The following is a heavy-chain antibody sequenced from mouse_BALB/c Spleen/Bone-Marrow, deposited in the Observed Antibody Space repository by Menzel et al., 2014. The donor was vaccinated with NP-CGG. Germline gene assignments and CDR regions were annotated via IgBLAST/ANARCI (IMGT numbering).Heavy chain of an antibody. J-gene: IGHJ3*01. CDR3: SRLYYYGNFAY. CDR1: GFDFSRYW. Sequence: VQLQQSGGGLVQPGGSLKLSCAASGFDFSRYWMSWVRQAPGKVLEWIGGINPDSSTINYTPSLKDKFIISRDNAKNTLYLQMSKVRSEDTALYYCSRLYYYGNFAYWGQGTLVTVSA. D-gene: IGHD1-1*01. V-gene: IGHV4-1*02. CDR2: INPDSSTI.